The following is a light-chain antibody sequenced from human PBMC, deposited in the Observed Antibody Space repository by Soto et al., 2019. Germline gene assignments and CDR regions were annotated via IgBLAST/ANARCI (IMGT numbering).Light chain of an antibody. CDR2: GTS. V-gene: IGKV3-15*01. Sequence: EILMTQSPATLSVSPGERATISCRASQSVSSNLAWYQQKPGQAPKLLIYGTSTRDTGVPARFSGSGSGTEFTLTISSLQSEDFAVYYCQQYNNWTRTFGQGTKVEIK. CDR3: QQYNNWTRT. CDR1: QSVSSN. J-gene: IGKJ1*01.